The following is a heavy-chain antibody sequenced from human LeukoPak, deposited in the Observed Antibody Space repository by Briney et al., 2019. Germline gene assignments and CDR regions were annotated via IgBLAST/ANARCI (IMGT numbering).Heavy chain of an antibody. Sequence: SVKVSCKASGGTFSSYAISWVRQAPGQGLEWMGGIIPIFGTANYAQKFQGRVTITADKSTSTAYMELSSLRAEDTAVYYCARATGANYHFDYWGQGTLVTVSS. CDR3: ARATGANYHFDY. V-gene: IGHV1-69*06. D-gene: IGHD7-27*01. J-gene: IGHJ4*02. CDR1: GGTFSSYA. CDR2: IIPIFGTA.